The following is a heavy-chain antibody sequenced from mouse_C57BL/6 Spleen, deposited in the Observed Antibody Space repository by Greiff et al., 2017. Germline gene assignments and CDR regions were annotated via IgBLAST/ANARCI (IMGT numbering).Heavy chain of an antibody. CDR3: ARRKNYYGNAYWYLDV. V-gene: IGHV14-2*01. CDR1: GFNITDYY. CDR2: IDPEAGET. D-gene: IGHD2-1*01. Sequence: EVKVVESGAELVKPGASVKLSCTASGFNITDYYMHWVKQRTEQGLEWIGRIDPEAGETTYDPKFQGKDTITADTSSNTAYLQLSSLTSEDTAVYYCARRKNYYGNAYWYLDVWGTGTTVTVSS. J-gene: IGHJ1*03.